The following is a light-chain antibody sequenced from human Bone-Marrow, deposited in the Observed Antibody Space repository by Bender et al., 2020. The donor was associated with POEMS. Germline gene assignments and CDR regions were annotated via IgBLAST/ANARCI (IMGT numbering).Light chain of an antibody. J-gene: IGLJ2*01. V-gene: IGLV2-23*01. CDR2: RGS. CDR1: SSDIGTYDL. Sequence: QSALTQPASVSASPGQSITISCTGTSSDIGTYDLVSWYQQHPGKTPKLMIFRGSQRPSGISNRFSGSKSGNTASLTISGLQPEDEADYYCSSYAGSNTVIFGGGTKLTVL. CDR3: SSYAGSNTVI.